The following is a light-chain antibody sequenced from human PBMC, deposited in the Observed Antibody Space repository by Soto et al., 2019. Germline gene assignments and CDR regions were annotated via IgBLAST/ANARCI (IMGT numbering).Light chain of an antibody. V-gene: IGLV1-40*01. CDR1: TSNIGAGYD. CDR2: SHN. J-gene: IGLJ1*01. Sequence: QSVLTQPPSVSGAPGQRVTISCTGSTSNIGAGYDVHWYQQLPGTAPRLLISSHNNRPSGVPDRFSGSKSGTSASLAISALRSEDEADYYCAAWDDSLSALYVFGTGTKVTV. CDR3: AAWDDSLSALYV.